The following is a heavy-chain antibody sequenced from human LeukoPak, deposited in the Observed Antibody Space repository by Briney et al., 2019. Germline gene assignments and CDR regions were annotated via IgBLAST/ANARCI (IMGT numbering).Heavy chain of an antibody. CDR1: GVSIGNYY. CDR3: ARDLTSFDY. D-gene: IGHD3-9*01. Sequence: SETLSLTCTVSGVSIGNYYWTWIRQPPGKGLEWIGYIYYSGSTNYNPSLKSRVTISVDTSKNQLSLKLTSVTAADTAVYYCARDLTSFDYWGQGTLVTVPS. V-gene: IGHV4-59*01. CDR2: IYYSGST. J-gene: IGHJ4*02.